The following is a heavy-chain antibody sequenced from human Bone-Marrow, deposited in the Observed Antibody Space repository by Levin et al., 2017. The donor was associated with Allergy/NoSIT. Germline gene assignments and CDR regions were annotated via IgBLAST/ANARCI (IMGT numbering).Heavy chain of an antibody. Sequence: LSLTCAASGFTFSSYGMHWVRQAPGKGLEWVAVIWYDGSNKYYADSVKGRFTISRDNSKNTLYLQMNSLRAEDTAVYYCARPKRTGYSSGWDNMHFDYWGQGTLVTVSS. CDR1: GFTFSSYG. CDR3: ARPKRTGYSSGWDNMHFDY. CDR2: IWYDGSNK. V-gene: IGHV3-33*01. J-gene: IGHJ4*02. D-gene: IGHD6-19*01.